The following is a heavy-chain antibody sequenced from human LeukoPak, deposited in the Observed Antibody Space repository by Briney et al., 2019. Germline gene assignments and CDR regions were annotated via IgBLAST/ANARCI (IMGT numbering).Heavy chain of an antibody. V-gene: IGHV1-2*02. CDR2: INPNSGGT. D-gene: IGHD2-15*01. CDR1: AYTFTAYD. CDR3: AKTPHGYGSGVSFYLWYLDL. J-gene: IGHJ2*01. Sequence: ASVKVSCRASAYTFTAYDMHGVGQAPGQGLEWMGWINPNSGGTHYAQQFQGRVTMTRDTSMSTAYMELSSLRSDDTAVYYCAKTPHGYGSGVSFYLWYLDLWGRGTLVTVSS.